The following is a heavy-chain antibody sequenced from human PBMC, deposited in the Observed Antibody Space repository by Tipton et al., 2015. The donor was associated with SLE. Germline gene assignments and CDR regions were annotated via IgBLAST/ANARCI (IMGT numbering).Heavy chain of an antibody. CDR2: MYFSGNT. CDR1: GGSLSGYY. Sequence: TLSLTCAVYGGSLSGYYWSWIRQPPGKGLEWIGSMYFSGNTYYNPFLRSRVTISADTSKNQFSLKLTSVTAADTAVYYCARDPKYWGQGTLVIVSS. CDR3: ARDPKY. V-gene: IGHV4-34*11. J-gene: IGHJ4*02.